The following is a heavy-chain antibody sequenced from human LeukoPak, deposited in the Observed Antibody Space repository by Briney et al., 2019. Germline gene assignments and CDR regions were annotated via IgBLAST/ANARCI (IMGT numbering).Heavy chain of an antibody. CDR1: GGSISSSSYY. CDR3: ARVGSTSWNNYYFDY. Sequence: PSETLSLTCTVSGGSISSSSYYWGWIRQPPGKGLEWIGSIYYSGSTYYNPSLKSRVTISVDKSKNQFSLKLSSVTAADTAVYYCARVGSTSWNNYYFDYWGQGTLVTVSS. V-gene: IGHV4-39*07. J-gene: IGHJ4*02. CDR2: IYYSGST. D-gene: IGHD2-2*01.